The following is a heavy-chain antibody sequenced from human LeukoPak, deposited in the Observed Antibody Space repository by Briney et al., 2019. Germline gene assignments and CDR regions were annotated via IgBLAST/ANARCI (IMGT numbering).Heavy chain of an antibody. CDR1: GFIFSDYY. D-gene: IGHD3-10*01. CDR2: ISSSGSTK. CDR3: ARDGHAYGRGSPHY. V-gene: IGHV3-11*01. J-gene: IGHJ4*02. Sequence: PRGSLRLSCAASGFIFSDYYMSWIRQAPGKGLEWVSYISSSGSTKYYADSVKGRFTISRDNAKNSYLQMNSLRAEDTAVYYCARDGHAYGRGSPHYWGQGTLVTVSS.